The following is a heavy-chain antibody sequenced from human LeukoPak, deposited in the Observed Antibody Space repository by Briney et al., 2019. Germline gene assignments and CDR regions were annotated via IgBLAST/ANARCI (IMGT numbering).Heavy chain of an antibody. Sequence: PAGSLTLSCAASGFTFSSYSRTWVRQAPGKGLEWVSSISSSSSYIYYADSVKGRFTNSSDNAKNSLYLQMNSLRAEDTAVYYCASSPRGTAYYFDYWGQGTLVSVSS. CDR3: ASSPRGTAYYFDY. J-gene: IGHJ4*02. CDR2: ISSSSSYI. D-gene: IGHD6-13*01. CDR1: GFTFSSYS. V-gene: IGHV3-21*01.